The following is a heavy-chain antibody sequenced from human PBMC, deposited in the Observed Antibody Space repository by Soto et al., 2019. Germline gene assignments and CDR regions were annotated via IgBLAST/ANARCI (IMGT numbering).Heavy chain of an antibody. D-gene: IGHD3-22*01. CDR2: IYYSGST. V-gene: IGHV4-31*03. Sequence: PSETLSLTCTVSGGSISSGGYCWSWIRQHPGKGLEWIGYIYYSGSTYYNPSLKSRVTISVDTSKNQFSLKLSSVTAADTAVYYCARAPPYDSSGLGGGLDYWGQGTLVTVSS. CDR1: GGSISSGGYC. J-gene: IGHJ4*02. CDR3: ARAPPYDSSGLGGGLDY.